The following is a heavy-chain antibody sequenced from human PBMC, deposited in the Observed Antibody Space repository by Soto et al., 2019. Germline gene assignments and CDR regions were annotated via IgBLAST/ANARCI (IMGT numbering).Heavy chain of an antibody. D-gene: IGHD3-22*01. CDR3: APGYDSSGYYYWNFDY. CDR2: INNSGST. Sequence: SESLSLTWAVYGGSFSGYYWSWIRQPPGKGLEWIGEINNSGSTNYNPSPKRRVTISVDTSKNQFSLKLSSVTAADTAVYYCAPGYDSSGYYYWNFDYWGQGTLVTVSS. V-gene: IGHV4-34*01. CDR1: GGSFSGYY. J-gene: IGHJ4*02.